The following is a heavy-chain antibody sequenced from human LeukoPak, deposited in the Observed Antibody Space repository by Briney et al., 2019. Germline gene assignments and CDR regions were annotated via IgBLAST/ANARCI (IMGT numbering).Heavy chain of an antibody. V-gene: IGHV1-2*04. D-gene: IGHD6-19*01. CDR3: ARGHRSGPYYYYGMDV. CDR1: GYTFTGYY. CDR2: INPNSGGT. Sequence: ASVKVSCKASGYTFTGYYMHWVREAPGQGLEWMGWINPNSGGTNYAQKFQGWVTMTRDTSISTAYMELSRLRSDDTAVYYCARGHRSGPYYYYGMDVWGQGTTVTVSS. J-gene: IGHJ6*02.